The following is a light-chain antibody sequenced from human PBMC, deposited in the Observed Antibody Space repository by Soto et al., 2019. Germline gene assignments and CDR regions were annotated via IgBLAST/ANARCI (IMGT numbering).Light chain of an antibody. CDR3: QQPLT. J-gene: IGKJ4*01. V-gene: IGKV3-11*01. Sequence: EIVLTQSPATLSLSPGERATLSCRASQSVSSYLAWYQQKPGQAPRLLIYDASNRATGIPARFSGSGSGTDFTLTISSLEPEDFAVYYCQQPLTVGGGTKVDLK. CDR2: DAS. CDR1: QSVSSY.